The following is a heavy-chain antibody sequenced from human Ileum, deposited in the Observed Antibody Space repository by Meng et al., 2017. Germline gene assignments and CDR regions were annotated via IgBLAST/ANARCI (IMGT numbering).Heavy chain of an antibody. Sequence: QVQLQPWGAGLLKPSETLSLTCVVYGGSFSANYWTWIRQPPGKGLEWIGEINHNGITNYKPSLKSRVTISVDTSKKQFSLRLTSVTAADTAVYYCASARYDNWGQGTLVTVSS. CDR2: INHNGIT. CDR3: ASARYDN. V-gene: IGHV4-34*01. CDR1: GGSFSANY. J-gene: IGHJ4*02.